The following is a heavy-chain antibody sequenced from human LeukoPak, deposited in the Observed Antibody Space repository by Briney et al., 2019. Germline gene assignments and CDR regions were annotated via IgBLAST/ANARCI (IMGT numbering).Heavy chain of an antibody. CDR1: GFSFSNAW. D-gene: IGHD3-10*01. V-gene: IGHV3-15*07. Sequence: GGSLRLSCAASGFSFSNAWMNWVRQAPGKGLEWVGRILSRTSGGTTDYATPVKGRFTISRDDSKNMLYLHMNSLQIEDTAVYYCADYYASGSYPPWGQGTLVTVSS. J-gene: IGHJ5*02. CDR3: ADYYASGSYPP. CDR2: ILSRTSGGTT.